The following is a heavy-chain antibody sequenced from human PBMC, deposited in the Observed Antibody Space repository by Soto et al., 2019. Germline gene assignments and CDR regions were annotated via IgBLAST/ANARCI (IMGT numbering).Heavy chain of an antibody. CDR2: TYYRSKWYN. CDR3: ARGLGGSGGFDY. J-gene: IGHJ4*02. V-gene: IGHV6-1*01. D-gene: IGHD6-19*01. Sequence: PSQTPSLTCAISGDRVSSNSAAWNWIRQSPSRGLEWLGRTYYRSKWYNDYAVSVKRRITINPDISKNQFSLQLNSVTTEDTAVYYCARGLGGSGGFDYWGQGTLVTLSS. CDR1: GDRVSSNSAA.